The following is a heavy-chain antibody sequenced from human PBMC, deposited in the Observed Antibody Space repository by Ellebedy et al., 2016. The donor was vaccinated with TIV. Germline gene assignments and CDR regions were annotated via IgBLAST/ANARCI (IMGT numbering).Heavy chain of an antibody. Sequence: GGSLRLSCKGSGYSFTSYWINWVRQMPGKGLEWMGRIDPSDSYTNYSQSFEGHVTISADKSISTAYLQWSSLQASDTAMYYCARGAFNYFNHVNFFDPWGQGTLVTVSS. D-gene: IGHD2/OR15-2a*01. CDR1: GYSFTSYW. J-gene: IGHJ5*02. CDR3: ARGAFNYFNHVNFFDP. CDR2: IDPSDSYT. V-gene: IGHV5-10-1*01.